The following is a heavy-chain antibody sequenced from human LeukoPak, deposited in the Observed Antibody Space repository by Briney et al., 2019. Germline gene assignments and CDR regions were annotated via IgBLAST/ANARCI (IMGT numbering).Heavy chain of an antibody. V-gene: IGHV3-49*03. J-gene: IGHJ5*02. Sequence: GGSLRLSCTAPGFTFGDYAMSWFRQAPGKGLEWVGFIRSKAYGGTTEYAASVKGRLTISRDDSKSIAYLQMNSLKTEDTAVYYCTSSGYSYGYWFDPWGQGTLVTVSS. CDR2: IRSKAYGGTT. CDR1: GFTFGDYA. D-gene: IGHD5-18*01. CDR3: TSSGYSYGYWFDP.